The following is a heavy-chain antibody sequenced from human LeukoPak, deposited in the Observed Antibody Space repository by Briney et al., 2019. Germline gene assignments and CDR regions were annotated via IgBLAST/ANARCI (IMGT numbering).Heavy chain of an antibody. CDR1: GGSNSSGGYY. CDR2: IYYSGST. J-gene: IGHJ4*02. D-gene: IGHD6-13*01. V-gene: IGHV4-31*03. CDR3: ARALAAAGRRYFDY. Sequence: SETLSLTCTVSGGSNSSGGYYWSWIRQHPGKGLEWIGYIYYSGSTYYNPSLKSRVTISVDTSRNQFSLKLSSVTAADTAVYYCARALAAAGRRYFDYWGQGTLVTVSS.